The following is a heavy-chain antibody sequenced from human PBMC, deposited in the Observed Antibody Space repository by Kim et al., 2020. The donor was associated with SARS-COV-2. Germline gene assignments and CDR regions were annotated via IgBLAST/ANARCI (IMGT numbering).Heavy chain of an antibody. Sequence: GGSLRLSCAASGFTFSSYSMNWVRQAPGKGLEWVSSISSSSSYIYYADSVKGRFTISRDNAKNSLYLQMNSLRAEDTAVYYCAQLPTMVRGVIKSYWGQGTLVTVSS. CDR3: AQLPTMVRGVIKSY. D-gene: IGHD3-10*01. CDR1: GFTFSSYS. J-gene: IGHJ4*02. V-gene: IGHV3-21*01. CDR2: ISSSSSYI.